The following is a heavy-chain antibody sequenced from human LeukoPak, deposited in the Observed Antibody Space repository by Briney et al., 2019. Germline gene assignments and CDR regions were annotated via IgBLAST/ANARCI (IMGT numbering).Heavy chain of an antibody. CDR2: IKQDGSEK. CDR1: GFTFSSYW. D-gene: IGHD6-19*01. CDR3: AREQGAVAGDY. J-gene: IGHJ4*02. Sequence: GGSLRLSCAASGFTFSSYWMSWVRQAPGKGLEWVANIKQDGSEKYYVDSVEGRFTISRDNAKNSLYLQMNSLRADDTAVYYCAREQGAVAGDYWGQGTLVTVSS. V-gene: IGHV3-7*01.